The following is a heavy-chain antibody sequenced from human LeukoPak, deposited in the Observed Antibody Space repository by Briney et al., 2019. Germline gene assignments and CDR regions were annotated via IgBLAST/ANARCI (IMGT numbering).Heavy chain of an antibody. Sequence: SETLSLTCTVSGGSISSDYWSWIRQPPGKGLEWIGYIYYSGSTNYSPSLRSRVTISGDTSKNQFSLKLSSVTAADTAVYYCARALHGSNGRGFDIWGQGTMVTVSS. CDR3: ARALHGSNGRGFDI. D-gene: IGHD4-11*01. J-gene: IGHJ3*02. V-gene: IGHV4-59*01. CDR2: IYYSGST. CDR1: GGSISSDY.